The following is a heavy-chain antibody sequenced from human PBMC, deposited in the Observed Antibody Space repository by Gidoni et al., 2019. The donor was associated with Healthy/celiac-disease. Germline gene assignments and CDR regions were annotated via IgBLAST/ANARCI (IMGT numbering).Heavy chain of an antibody. CDR1: GFTFSVSA. CDR2: IRSKANSYAT. CDR3: TSHPLLSSGYSTGGAFDI. D-gene: IGHD3-22*01. Sequence: EVQLVESGGGLVQPGGSLKLSCAASGFTFSVSAMHWVRQASGKGLEWVGRIRSKANSYATAYAASVKGRFTISRDDSKNTAYLQMNSLKTEDTAVYYCTSHPLLSSGYSTGGAFDIWGQGTMVTVSS. V-gene: IGHV3-73*02. J-gene: IGHJ3*02.